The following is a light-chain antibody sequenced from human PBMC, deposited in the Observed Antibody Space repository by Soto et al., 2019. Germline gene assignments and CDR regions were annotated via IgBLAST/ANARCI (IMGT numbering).Light chain of an antibody. J-gene: IGLJ1*01. CDR2: KGT. CDR3: CSSAPESTYG. V-gene: IGLV2-23*01. CDR1: SDDVGAYNS. Sequence: QSALAQPASVSGSPGQSITISCTGTSDDVGAYNSVSWYQQLPHKAPQVILYKGTQRPSGVSSRFSGSTSGNAASLTISGLQADDEADYFCCSSAPESTYGFGPGTKLTVL.